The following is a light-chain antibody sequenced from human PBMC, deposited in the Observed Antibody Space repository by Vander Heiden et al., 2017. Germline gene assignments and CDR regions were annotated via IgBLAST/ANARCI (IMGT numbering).Light chain of an antibody. CDR2: DVT. Sequence: QSALTQPRSVSGSPGQSVTISCSGTSSAVGADDYFAWYQQHPGKAPKLLIYDVTKWPSGVPDRFSGSKSGNTATLTISGLLTEDEADYYCCSYAGSYTWVFGGGTKVTVL. V-gene: IGLV2-11*01. CDR3: CSYAGSYTWV. J-gene: IGLJ3*02. CDR1: SSAVGADDY.